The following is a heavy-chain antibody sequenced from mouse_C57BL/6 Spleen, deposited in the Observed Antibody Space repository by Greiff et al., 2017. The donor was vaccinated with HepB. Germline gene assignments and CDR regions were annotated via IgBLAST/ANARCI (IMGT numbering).Heavy chain of an antibody. CDR1: GFSLTSYG. CDR3: ASGSTMDAMDY. CDR2: IWSGGST. D-gene: IGHD1-1*02. J-gene: IGHJ4*01. V-gene: IGHV2-2*01. Sequence: QVQLQQSGPGLVQPSQSLSITCTVSGFSLTSYGVHWVRQSPGKGLEWLGVIWSGGSTDYNAAFISRLSISKDNSKSQVFFKMNSLKAEDTAIYYCASGSTMDAMDYWGQGTSVTVSS.